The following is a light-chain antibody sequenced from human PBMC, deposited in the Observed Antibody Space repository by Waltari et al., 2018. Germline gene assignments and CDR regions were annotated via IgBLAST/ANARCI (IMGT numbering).Light chain of an antibody. V-gene: IGLV2-14*01. CDR1: SSDVGGYNY. Sequence: QSALTQPASVSGSPGQSITISCTGTSSDVGGYNYASWYQQYPGKAPQLMIYGVSYRPSGISNRFSGSKSGNTATLTISGLQAEDEADYYCSSYTSTKTGVFGTGTKVTVL. J-gene: IGLJ1*01. CDR2: GVS. CDR3: SSYTSTKTGV.